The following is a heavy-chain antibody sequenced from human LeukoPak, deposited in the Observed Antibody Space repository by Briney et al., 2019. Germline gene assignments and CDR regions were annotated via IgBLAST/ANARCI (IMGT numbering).Heavy chain of an antibody. CDR3: ARRVVGAHLGNWFDP. V-gene: IGHV4-59*08. Sequence: SETLSLTCTVSGDSISDYHWGWIRQPPGKGLEWIGYIYYSGDTNYNPSLKSRVTISIDTSKNQFSLKLTSVTAADTAVYYCARRVVGAHLGNWFDPWGQGTLVTVSS. J-gene: IGHJ5*02. CDR2: IYYSGDT. CDR1: GDSISDYH. D-gene: IGHD1-26*01.